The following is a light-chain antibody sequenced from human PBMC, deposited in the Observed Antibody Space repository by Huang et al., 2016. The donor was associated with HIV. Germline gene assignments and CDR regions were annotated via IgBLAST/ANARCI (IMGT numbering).Light chain of an antibody. CDR3: QQYSTSSYT. V-gene: IGKV3D-20*01. CDR2: DAH. Sequence: IVLTQSPATLSLSPGERATLTCGASQSVRTNYLAWYQQKPGLAPRLLIYDAHVRATGIPDRVSGSGSGTDFTLTISRLEPEDFAMYYCQQYSTSSYTFGQGTKVDI. J-gene: IGKJ2*01. CDR1: QSVRTNY.